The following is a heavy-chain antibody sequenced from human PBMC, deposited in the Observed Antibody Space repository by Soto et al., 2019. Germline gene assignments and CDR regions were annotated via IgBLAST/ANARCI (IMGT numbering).Heavy chain of an antibody. J-gene: IGHJ6*02. Sequence: GGSLRLSCAASGFTFSSYAMHWVRQAPGKGLEWVAVISYDGSNKYYADSVKGRFTISRDNSKNTLYLQMKSLGAEDTAVYYCARDRIAARPLHYYGMDVWGQGTTVTVSS. D-gene: IGHD6-6*01. V-gene: IGHV3-30-3*01. CDR1: GFTFSSYA. CDR3: ARDRIAARPLHYYGMDV. CDR2: ISYDGSNK.